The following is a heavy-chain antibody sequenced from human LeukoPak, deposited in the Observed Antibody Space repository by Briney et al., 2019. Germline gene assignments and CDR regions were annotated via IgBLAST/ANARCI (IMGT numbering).Heavy chain of an antibody. V-gene: IGHV1-69*02. CDR2: IIPILGIA. Sequence: GSSVKVSCKASGGTFSSYTISWVRQAPGQGLELMGRIIPILGIANYAQKFQGRVTITADKSTSTAYMELSSLRSEDTAVYYCARFGDERLAFDYWGQGTLVTVSS. J-gene: IGHJ4*02. CDR1: GGTFSSYT. CDR3: ARFGDERLAFDY. D-gene: IGHD3-16*01.